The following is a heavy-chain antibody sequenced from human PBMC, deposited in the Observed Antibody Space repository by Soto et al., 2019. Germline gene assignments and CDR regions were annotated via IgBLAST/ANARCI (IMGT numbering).Heavy chain of an antibody. CDR3: AKEFFDSSGFYPSLDALDI. Sequence: QVQLAESGGGVVQPGRSLTITCAASRFTLGTYGMHWVRQAPGKGLEWVAVISNDGGDKYYSDSVMGRFTISRDNSKNTLFLQMNSLRAEDTAVYFCAKEFFDSSGFYPSLDALDIWGQGTVVTVSS. CDR1: RFTLGTYG. D-gene: IGHD3-22*01. J-gene: IGHJ3*02. V-gene: IGHV3-30*18. CDR2: ISNDGGDK.